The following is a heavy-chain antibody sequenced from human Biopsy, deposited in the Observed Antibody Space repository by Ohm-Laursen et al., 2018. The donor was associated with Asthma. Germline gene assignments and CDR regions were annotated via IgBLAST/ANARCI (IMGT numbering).Heavy chain of an antibody. CDR3: ARRGGVRRYFDY. J-gene: IGHJ4*02. D-gene: IGHD3-16*01. V-gene: IGHV4-34*01. CDR2: INHSGST. CDR1: GGSFSGYY. Sequence: GTLSLTCVVYGGSFSGYYWSWIRQPPGKGLEWIGEINHSGSTNYNPSLKSRVAISLDTSKNQFSLKLSSVTAADTAVYFCARRGGVRRYFDYWGQGTLVTVSS.